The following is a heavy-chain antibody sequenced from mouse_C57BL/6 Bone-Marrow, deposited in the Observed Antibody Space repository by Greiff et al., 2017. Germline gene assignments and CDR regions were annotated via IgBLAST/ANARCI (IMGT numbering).Heavy chain of an antibody. V-gene: IGHV3-8*01. D-gene: IGHD2-3*01. J-gene: IGHJ1*03. CDR3: ARHPFYLCYFDV. CDR2: ISYSGST. Sequence: EVQVVESGPGLAKPSQTLSLTCSVTGYSITSDYWNWIRKFPGNKLEYMGYISYSGSTYYNPSLKSRISMTRDTSKNQYYPLLNSVTTDDTATYYGARHPFYLCYFDVWGTGTTLTVSS. CDR1: GYSITSDY.